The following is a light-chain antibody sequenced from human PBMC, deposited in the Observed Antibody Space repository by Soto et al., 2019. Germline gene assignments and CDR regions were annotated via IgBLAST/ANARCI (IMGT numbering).Light chain of an antibody. CDR2: GAS. V-gene: IGKV3-20*01. J-gene: IGKJ1*01. CDR1: QSVSSSY. CDR3: QQYGSSPWT. Sequence: EIVLTPSPGTLSLSPGERATLSCRASQSVSSSYLAWYQQKPGQAPRLLIYGASSRATGIPDRFSGSGSGTDFTVTISRMEPEDFAVYYCQQYGSSPWTFGQGTKGEIK.